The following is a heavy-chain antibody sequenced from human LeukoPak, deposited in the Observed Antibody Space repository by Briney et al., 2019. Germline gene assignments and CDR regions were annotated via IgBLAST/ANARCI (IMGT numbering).Heavy chain of an antibody. V-gene: IGHV1-8*01. Sequence: ASVKVSCKASGYTFTSYDINWVRQATGQGLEWMGWMNPNSGNTGYAQKFQGRVTMTRNTSISTAYMELSSLRSEDTAVYYCARVGSWDQQWLAHGNWFDPWGQGTLVTVSS. CDR3: ARVGSWDQQWLAHGNWFDP. D-gene: IGHD6-19*01. CDR1: GYTFTSYD. CDR2: MNPNSGNT. J-gene: IGHJ5*02.